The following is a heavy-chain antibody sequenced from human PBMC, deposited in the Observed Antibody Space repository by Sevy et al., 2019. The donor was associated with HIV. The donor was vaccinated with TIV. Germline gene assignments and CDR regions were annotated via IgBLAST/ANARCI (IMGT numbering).Heavy chain of an antibody. CDR1: GYMFTAYY. CDR3: ASSPYCSTTSCYDY. CDR2: INPNNGAT. J-gene: IGHJ4*02. V-gene: IGHV1-2*06. Sequence: ASVKVSCKASGYMFTAYYLHRFRQAPGQGPEWVGRINPNNGATDYLQKFEGRVTMTRDSFITTAYMELGGLTYDGTALYYCASSPYCSTTSCYDYWGQGTLVTVSS. D-gene: IGHD2-2*01.